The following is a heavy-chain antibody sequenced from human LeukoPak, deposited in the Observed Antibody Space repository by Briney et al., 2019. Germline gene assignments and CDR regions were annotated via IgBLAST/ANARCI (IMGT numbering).Heavy chain of an antibody. Sequence: GGSLRLSCAASGFIFSDYYMSWIRQPPGKGLEWISYISNTGSAIYYADSVKGRLTVSRDNAKNSLYLQLNSLRAEDTAVYYCASGRGSGYSYGYGWGQGTLVTVSS. CDR2: ISNTGSAI. CDR3: ASGRGSGYSYGYG. J-gene: IGHJ4*02. D-gene: IGHD5-18*01. V-gene: IGHV3-11*01. CDR1: GFIFSDYY.